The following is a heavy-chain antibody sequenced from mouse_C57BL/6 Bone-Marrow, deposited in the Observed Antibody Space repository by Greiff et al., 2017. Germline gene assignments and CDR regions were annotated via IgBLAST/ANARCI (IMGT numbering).Heavy chain of an antibody. D-gene: IGHD1-1*01. J-gene: IGHJ1*03. CDR2: IDPENGDT. Sequence: EVQLQQSGAELVRPGASVKLSCTASGFNIKDDYMHWVKQRPEQGLEWIGWIDPENGDTEYASKFQGKATITADTSSNTAYLQLSSLTSEDTAVYYCTTALTTVVYWYFDVWGTGTTVTVSS. CDR3: TTALTTVVYWYFDV. CDR1: GFNIKDDY. V-gene: IGHV14-4*01.